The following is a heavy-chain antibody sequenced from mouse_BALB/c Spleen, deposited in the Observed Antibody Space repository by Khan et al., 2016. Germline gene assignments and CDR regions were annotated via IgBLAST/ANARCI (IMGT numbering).Heavy chain of an antibody. CDR3: ARYYYAMDY. V-gene: IGHV1-7*01. J-gene: IGHJ4*01. CDR1: GYTFTSYW. CDR2: INPSTGYT. Sequence: QVQLQQPGAELAKPGASVKMSCKASGYTFTSYWMHWVKQRPGQGLEWIGYINPSTGYTEYNQKFKDKATLTADQSSSTAYMQLSSLTSEDSAVYSCARYYYAMDYWGQGTSVTVSS.